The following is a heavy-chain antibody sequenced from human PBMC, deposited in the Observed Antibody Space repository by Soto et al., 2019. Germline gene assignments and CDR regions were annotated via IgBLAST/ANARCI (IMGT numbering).Heavy chain of an antibody. CDR1: GFTFSNAW. V-gene: IGHV3-15*01. Sequence: GGSLRLSCAASGFTFSNAWMSWVRQAPGKGLEWVGRIKSETDGGTTDYAAPVKGRFTISRDDSKNTLYLQMNSLKTEDTAVYYCTTSYYDFWSGYYPDYWGQGTLVTVSS. J-gene: IGHJ4*02. D-gene: IGHD3-3*01. CDR3: TTSYYDFWSGYYPDY. CDR2: IKSETDGGTT.